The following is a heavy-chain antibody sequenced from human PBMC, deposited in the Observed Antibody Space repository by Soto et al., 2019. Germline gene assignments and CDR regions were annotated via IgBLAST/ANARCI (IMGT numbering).Heavy chain of an antibody. V-gene: IGHV2-26*01. CDR1: GFSLSNARMG. CDR3: ARITWELYRVGYFDY. D-gene: IGHD3-10*01. J-gene: IGHJ4*02. Sequence: QVTLKESGPVLVKPTETLTLTCTVSGFSLSNARMGVSWIRQPPGKALEWLAHIFSNAEKSYSTSLKSRLTISKDTSKIQVVLTMTNMDPVDTATYYCARITWELYRVGYFDYWGQGTLVTVSS. CDR2: IFSNAEK.